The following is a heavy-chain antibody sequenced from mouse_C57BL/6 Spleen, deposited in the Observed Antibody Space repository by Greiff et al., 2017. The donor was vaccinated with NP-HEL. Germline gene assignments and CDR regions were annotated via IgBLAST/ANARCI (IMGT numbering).Heavy chain of an antibody. V-gene: IGHV3-6*01. CDR2: ISYDGSN. Sequence: EVQLQQSGPGLVKPSQSLSLTCSVTGYSITSGYYWNWIRQFPGNKLEWMGYISYDGSNNYNPSLKNRISITRDTSKNQFFLKLNSVTTEDTATYYCARDQGGYYFDYWGQGTTLTVSS. J-gene: IGHJ2*01. CDR1: GYSITSGYY. D-gene: IGHD1-1*02. CDR3: ARDQGGYYFDY.